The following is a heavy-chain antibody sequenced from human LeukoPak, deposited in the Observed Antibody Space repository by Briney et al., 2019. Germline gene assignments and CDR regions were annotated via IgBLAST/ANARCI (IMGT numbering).Heavy chain of an antibody. CDR2: INPNSGGT. J-gene: IGHJ4*02. CDR3: ARAWIQRMFDY. V-gene: IGHV1-2*04. CDR1: GYTFTGYY. Sequence: ASVNVSCKASGYTFTGYYMHWVRHATGQGLEWMGWINPNSGGTNYAQKFQGWVTMTRDTSISTAYMELSRLRSDDTAVYYCARAWIQRMFDYWGQGTLVTVSS. D-gene: IGHD5-18*01.